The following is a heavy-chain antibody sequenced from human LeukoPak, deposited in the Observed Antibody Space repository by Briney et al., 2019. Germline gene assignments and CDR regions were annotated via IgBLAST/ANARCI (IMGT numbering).Heavy chain of an antibody. Sequence: SETLSLTCAVYGGSFSGYYWSWIRQPPGKGLEWIGEINHSGSTNYNPSLKSRVTISVDTSKNQFSLKLSSVTAADTAVYYCARQRVRGYGSGSYSWFDPWGQGTLVTVSS. CDR3: ARQRVRGYGSGSYSWFDP. D-gene: IGHD3-10*01. V-gene: IGHV4-34*01. CDR1: GGSFSGYY. CDR2: INHSGST. J-gene: IGHJ5*02.